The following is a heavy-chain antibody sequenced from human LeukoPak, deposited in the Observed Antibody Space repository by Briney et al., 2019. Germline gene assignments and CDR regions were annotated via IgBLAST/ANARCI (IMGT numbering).Heavy chain of an antibody. CDR1: GGSFSGYY. V-gene: IGHV4-34*01. CDR2: INHSGST. CDR3: ARRRLRYFDWLEEDYYYYYMDV. J-gene: IGHJ6*03. D-gene: IGHD3-9*01. Sequence: TSETLSLTCAVYGGSFSGYYWSWIRQPPGKGLEWIGEINHSGSTNYNPSLKSRVTISVDTSKNQFSLKLSSVTAADTAVYYCARRRLRYFDWLEEDYYYYYMDVWGKGTTVTISS.